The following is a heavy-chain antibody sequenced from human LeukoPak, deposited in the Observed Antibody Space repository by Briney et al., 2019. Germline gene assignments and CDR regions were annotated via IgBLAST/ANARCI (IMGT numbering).Heavy chain of an antibody. J-gene: IGHJ4*02. D-gene: IGHD2-2*01. CDR1: GFTFSSYW. CDR3: ANHLACGSTSCPPFDD. V-gene: IGHV3-7*01. Sequence: AGGSLRLSCAASGFTFSSYWMSWVRQAPGKGLEWVAHIKHGGTEKYYVESVKGRFTISRDNAKNSLYLQMNTLRAEDTAVYYCANHLACGSTSCPPFDDWGQGTLVTVSS. CDR2: IKHGGTEK.